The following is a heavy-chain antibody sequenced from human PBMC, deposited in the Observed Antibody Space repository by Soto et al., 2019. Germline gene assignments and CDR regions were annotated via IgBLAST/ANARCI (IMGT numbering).Heavy chain of an antibody. Sequence: LPCASSHFTLISYQLHWIRHGPSTWLDWVADISHDEHNKYKEDSVQSRFNISKDNNHNTLYLQMNSLRAEDTAVYYCAKDILLAPTRIAVADIYYYYGMDVWGQGTTVTVSS. CDR2: ISHDEHNK. CDR3: AKDILLAPTRIAVADIYYYYGMDV. D-gene: IGHD6-19*01. CDR1: HFTLISYQ. V-gene: IGHV3-30*18. J-gene: IGHJ6*02.